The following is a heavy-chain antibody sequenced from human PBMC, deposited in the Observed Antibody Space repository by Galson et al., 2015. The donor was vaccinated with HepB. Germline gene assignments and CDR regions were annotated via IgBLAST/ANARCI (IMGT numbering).Heavy chain of an antibody. Sequence: SVKVSCKASGYSFTSYGITWVRQAPGQGLEWMGWISPYNGNTKYAQKLQGRFTMTTDTSTTTAYMELRSLTSDDTAVYYCARGNGLQDGGQGTLVTVAS. CDR3: ARGNGLQD. CDR2: ISPYNGNT. V-gene: IGHV1-18*01. J-gene: IGHJ4*02. CDR1: GYSFTSYG. D-gene: IGHD2-15*01.